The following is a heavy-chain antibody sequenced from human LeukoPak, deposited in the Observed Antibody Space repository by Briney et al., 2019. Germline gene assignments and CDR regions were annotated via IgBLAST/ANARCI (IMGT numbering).Heavy chain of an antibody. CDR3: ARDRRRYCSSTSCFVGFDY. V-gene: IGHV1-18*01. CDR2: ISAYNGNT. Sequence: GASVKVSCKASGYTFTSYVISWVRQAPGQGLEWMGRISAYNGNTNYAQKLQGRVTMTTDTSTSTAYMELRSLRSDDTAVYYCARDRRRYCSSTSCFVGFDYWGQGTLVTVSS. CDR1: GYTFTSYV. D-gene: IGHD2-2*01. J-gene: IGHJ4*02.